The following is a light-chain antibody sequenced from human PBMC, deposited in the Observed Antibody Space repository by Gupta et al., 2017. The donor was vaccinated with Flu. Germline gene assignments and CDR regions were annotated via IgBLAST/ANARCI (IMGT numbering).Light chain of an antibody. Sequence: EIVLTQSPGTLSLSPGERATLSCRASQSVSSSYLAWYQQKPGQAPRLLIYGASSSAQGITDRFSGRGELTDFTRASSRLEEEVCDVYNVQQDGSSRSFGQATXLHIK. V-gene: IGKV3-20*01. CDR1: QSVSSSY. CDR3: QQDGSSRS. J-gene: IGKJ2*03. CDR2: GAS.